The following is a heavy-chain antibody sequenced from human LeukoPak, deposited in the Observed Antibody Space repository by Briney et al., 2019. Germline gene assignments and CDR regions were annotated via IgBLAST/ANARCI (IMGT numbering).Heavy chain of an antibody. CDR2: ISGSGGST. V-gene: IGHV3-23*01. D-gene: IGHD4-17*01. CDR1: GFTFSSYA. CDR3: AKFSYGGYGFDY. Sequence: GGSLRLSCAASGFTFSSYAMSWVRQAPGKGLEWVSAISGSGGSTYYADSVKGRVTISRDNSKNTLYLQMNCLRAEDTAVYYCAKFSYGGYGFDYWCRGTLVTVSS. J-gene: IGHJ4*02.